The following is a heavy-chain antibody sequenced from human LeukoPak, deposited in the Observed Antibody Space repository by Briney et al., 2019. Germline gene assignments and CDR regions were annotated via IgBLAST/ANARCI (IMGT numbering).Heavy chain of an antibody. CDR2: ISSSSSTI. CDR3: ARDGGYCSSTNCYLGV. J-gene: IGHJ3*01. D-gene: IGHD2-2*01. CDR1: GFTFSSYS. V-gene: IGHV3-48*01. Sequence: GGSLRLSCAASGFTFSSYSMNWVRQAPGKGLEWVSYISSSSSTIYYADSVKGRFTISRDNAKNSLYLQMNSLRAEDTAVYYCARDGGYCSSTNCYLGVLGQGTMVTVSS.